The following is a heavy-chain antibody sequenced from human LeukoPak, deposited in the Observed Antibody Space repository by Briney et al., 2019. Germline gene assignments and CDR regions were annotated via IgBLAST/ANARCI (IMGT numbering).Heavy chain of an antibody. CDR2: IYSGGST. J-gene: IGHJ4*02. CDR1: GFTFSSYS. Sequence: GGSLRLSCAASGFTFSSYSMNWVRQAPGKGLEWVSVIYSGGSTYYADSVKGRFTISRDNSKNTLYLQMNSLRAEDTAVYYCARGALYYYGSGSTDYWGQGTLVTVSS. D-gene: IGHD3-10*01. CDR3: ARGALYYYGSGSTDY. V-gene: IGHV3-53*01.